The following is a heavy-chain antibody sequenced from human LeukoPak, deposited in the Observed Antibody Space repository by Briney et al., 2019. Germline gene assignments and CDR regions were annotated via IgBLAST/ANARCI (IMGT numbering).Heavy chain of an antibody. CDR1: GGTFSSYA. Sequence: SVKVSCKASGGTFSSYAISWVRQAPGQGLEWMGGIIPIFGTANYAQKFQGRVTITADKSTSTAYMELSSLRSEDTAVYYCARGPPGGDYNWFDPWGQGTLVTVSS. V-gene: IGHV1-69*06. CDR3: ARGPPGGDYNWFDP. D-gene: IGHD2-21*02. J-gene: IGHJ5*02. CDR2: IIPIFGTA.